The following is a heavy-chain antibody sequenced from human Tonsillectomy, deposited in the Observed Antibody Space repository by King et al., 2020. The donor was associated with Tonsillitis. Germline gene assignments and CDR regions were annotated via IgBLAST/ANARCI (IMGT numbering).Heavy chain of an antibody. CDR1: GGSISSDY. CDR2: IYYSGNT. Sequence: QLQESGPGLVKPSETLSLTCTVSGGSISSDYWSWIRLTPGRGLEWIGYIYYSGNTKYNPSLNSRVTISAEASKNPFSLKLSSVTAAATAVYYCARSELLGTTTFDYWGQGTLVTVSS. CDR3: ARSELLGTTTFDY. D-gene: IGHD1-26*01. J-gene: IGHJ4*02. V-gene: IGHV4-59*13.